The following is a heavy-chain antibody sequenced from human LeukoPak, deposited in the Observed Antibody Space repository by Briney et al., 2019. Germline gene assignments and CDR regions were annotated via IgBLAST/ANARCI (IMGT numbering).Heavy chain of an antibody. CDR3: VRGSGSFYSFALDI. D-gene: IGHD1-26*01. J-gene: IGHJ3*02. V-gene: IGHV3-30-3*01. CDR2: ISYDGSNK. CDR1: GFTFSSYA. Sequence: GRSLRLSCAASGFTFSSYAMHWVRQAPGKGLEWVAVISYDGSNKYYADSVKGRFTISRDNSKNTLYLQMNSLRVEDTAVYYCVRGSGSFYSFALDIWGQGTMVTVSS.